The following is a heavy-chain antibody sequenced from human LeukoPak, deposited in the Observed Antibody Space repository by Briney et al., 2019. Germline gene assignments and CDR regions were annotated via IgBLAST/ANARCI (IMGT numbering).Heavy chain of an antibody. Sequence: GGTLRLSCAAPGFTFSTYWMAWVRQAPGKQLEWVANMKGDESARHQADSVKGRFTISRDNAQNLVYLQMNSLRGEDTAVYYCARDVVGSLDYWGQGILVTVSS. CDR1: GFTFSTYW. J-gene: IGHJ4*02. V-gene: IGHV3-7*01. CDR2: MKGDESAR. CDR3: ARDVVGSLDY. D-gene: IGHD1-26*01.